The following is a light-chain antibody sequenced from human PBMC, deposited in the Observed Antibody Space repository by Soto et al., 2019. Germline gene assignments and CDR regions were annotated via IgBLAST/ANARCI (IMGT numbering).Light chain of an antibody. Sequence: EIVLTQSPGTLSLSPGERATLSCRATESVVSNYLAWYQLKPGQAPRLLIYDASSRATGIPDRFSGSGSGTDFTLTINRLEPEDFAVYYCQQYHNTPITFGQGTRLEIK. CDR2: DAS. CDR1: ESVVSNY. CDR3: QQYHNTPIT. V-gene: IGKV3-20*01. J-gene: IGKJ5*01.